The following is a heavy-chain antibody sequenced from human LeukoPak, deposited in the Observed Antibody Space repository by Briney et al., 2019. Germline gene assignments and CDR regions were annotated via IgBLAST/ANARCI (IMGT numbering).Heavy chain of an antibody. CDR1: GFTFSSYA. D-gene: IGHD6-13*01. V-gene: IGHV3-21*01. J-gene: IGHJ4*02. CDR2: ISSSSSYI. CDR3: ARVAEAAAFDY. Sequence: GGSLRLSCAASGFTFSSYAMSWVRQAPGKGLEWVSSISSSSSYIYYADSVKGRFTISRDNAKNSLYLQMNSLRAEDTAVYYCARVAEAAAFDYWGQGTLVTVSS.